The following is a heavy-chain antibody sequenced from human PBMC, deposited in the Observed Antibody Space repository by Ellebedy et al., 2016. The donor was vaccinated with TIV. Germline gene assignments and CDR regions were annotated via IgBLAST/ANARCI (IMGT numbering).Heavy chain of an antibody. Sequence: SETLSLXXAVYGGSFSGYYWSWIRQPPGKGLEWIGEINHSGSTNYNPSLKSRVTISVDTSKNQFSLKLSSVTAADTAVYYCAREWLRKGIDYWGQGTLVTVSS. CDR3: AREWLRKGIDY. V-gene: IGHV4-34*01. J-gene: IGHJ4*02. D-gene: IGHD5-12*01. CDR1: GGSFSGYY. CDR2: INHSGST.